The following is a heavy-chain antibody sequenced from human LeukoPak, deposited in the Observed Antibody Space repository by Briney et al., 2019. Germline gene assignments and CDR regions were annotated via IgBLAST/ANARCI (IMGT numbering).Heavy chain of an antibody. V-gene: IGHV3-23*01. CDR1: GFTFSNFG. CDR2: ISGSGANI. J-gene: IGHJ4*02. D-gene: IGHD3-10*01. CDR3: AKSHYYGSGSIDY. Sequence: GGSLRLSCTATGFTFSNFGMAWVRQAPGQGLEWVSTISGSGANIHQADSVKGRFTISRDNSKNALYLQVNSLRADDAALYYCAKSHYYGSGSIDYWGQGTLVTVSS.